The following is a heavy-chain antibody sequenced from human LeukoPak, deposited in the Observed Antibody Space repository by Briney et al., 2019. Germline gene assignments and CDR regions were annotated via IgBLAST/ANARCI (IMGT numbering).Heavy chain of an antibody. J-gene: IGHJ4*02. D-gene: IGHD6-19*01. CDR2: IYSGGST. CDR3: ARAFPYSSGPPDY. Sequence: GGSLRLSCAASGFTVSSNYMSWVRQAPGKGLEWVSVIYSGGSTYYADSVKGRFTISRDNSKNTLYLQMNSLRAEDTAVYYCARAFPYSSGPPDYWGQGTLVTVSS. V-gene: IGHV3-66*01. CDR1: GFTVSSNY.